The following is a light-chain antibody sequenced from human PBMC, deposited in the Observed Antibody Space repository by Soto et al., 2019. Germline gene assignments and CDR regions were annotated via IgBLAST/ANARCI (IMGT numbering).Light chain of an antibody. V-gene: IGLV1-44*01. CDR2: KNN. CDR3: AAWDDSLNGPHFV. CDR1: TSNIETNT. Sequence: QSVLTQPPSASGTPGQRVTISCSGSTSNIETNTVSWYQQLPRTAPKLLIYKNNQRPSGVPDRFSGSKSGTSASLAISGLQSEDEADYYCAAWDDSLNGPHFVFGSGTKVTV. J-gene: IGLJ1*01.